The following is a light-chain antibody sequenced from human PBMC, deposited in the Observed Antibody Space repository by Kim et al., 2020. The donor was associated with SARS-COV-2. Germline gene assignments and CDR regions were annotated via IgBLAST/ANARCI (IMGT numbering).Light chain of an antibody. CDR2: TNN. V-gene: IGLV1-47*02. Sequence: GQRVTMSCSGISSNIGTPYATWYQQVAGTAPKLLMFTNNKRPSGVPDRFSGSKSGTSASLAISGLRSEDEADYYCAAWDDSLKVWIFGGGTQLTVL. CDR3: AAWDDSLKVWI. J-gene: IGLJ3*02. CDR1: SSNIGTPY.